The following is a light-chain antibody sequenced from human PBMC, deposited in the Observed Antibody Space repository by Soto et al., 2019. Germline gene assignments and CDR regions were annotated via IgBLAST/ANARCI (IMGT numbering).Light chain of an antibody. J-gene: IGLJ1*01. CDR2: EVN. CDR1: STDVGGYKY. CDR3: SSFSSSSTPYV. V-gene: IGLV2-14*01. Sequence: QSALTQPASVSGSPGQSITISCTGTSTDVGGYKYVSWYQQHPGKAPKLMIFEVNGRPSGVSDRFSGSKSGNTASLTISGLRPEDEADYYCSSFSSSSTPYVFGTGTKLTVL.